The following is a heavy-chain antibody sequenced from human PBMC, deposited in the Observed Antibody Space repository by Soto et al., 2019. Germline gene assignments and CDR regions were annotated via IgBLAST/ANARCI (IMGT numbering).Heavy chain of an antibody. D-gene: IGHD6-13*01. CDR1: GYTFTSYY. Sequence: ASVKVSCKASGYTFTSYYMHWVRQAPGQGLEWMGIINSSGGSTSYAQKFQGRVTMTRDTSTSTVYMELSSLRSEDTAVYYCARPIAAALSWFDPWGQGTLVTVSS. V-gene: IGHV1-46*01. CDR2: INSSGGST. J-gene: IGHJ5*02. CDR3: ARPIAAALSWFDP.